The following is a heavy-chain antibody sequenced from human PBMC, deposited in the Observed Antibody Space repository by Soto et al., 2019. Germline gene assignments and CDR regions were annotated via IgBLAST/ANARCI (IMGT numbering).Heavy chain of an antibody. Sequence: QVQLVQSGAEVKKPGASVKVSCKASGYTFTSYGISWVRQAPGQGLEWMGWLSAYNGNTNYAQKLQGRVTMTTDTSTSTAYMELRSLRSDDTAVYYCARERGRITIFGGVANWFDPWGQGTLVTVSS. CDR1: GYTFTSYG. CDR3: ARERGRITIFGGVANWFDP. CDR2: LSAYNGNT. V-gene: IGHV1-18*01. D-gene: IGHD3-3*01. J-gene: IGHJ5*02.